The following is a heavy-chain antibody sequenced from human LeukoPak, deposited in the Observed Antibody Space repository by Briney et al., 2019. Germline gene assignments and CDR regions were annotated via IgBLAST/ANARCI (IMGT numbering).Heavy chain of an antibody. CDR2: ISADGTI. CDR3: AKDLGYSSSPDY. Sequence: GGSLRLSCAASGFKFDDYAMHWVRQAPGKGLEWVSLISADGTIYYADFVKGRFAISRDNSKNSLYLQMNSLRTEDPALYYCAKDLGYSSSPDYWGQGTLVTVSS. D-gene: IGHD2-2*01. V-gene: IGHV3-43*02. J-gene: IGHJ4*02. CDR1: GFKFDDYA.